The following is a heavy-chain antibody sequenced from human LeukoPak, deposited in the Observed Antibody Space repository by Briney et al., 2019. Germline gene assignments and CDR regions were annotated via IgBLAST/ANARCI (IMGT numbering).Heavy chain of an antibody. Sequence: GGSLRPSCAAPRFSFSTYPMGWGRQAPRKGLGWVSGISASGDVTFHADPVKGRFTISRDNSKSTLYLQMTSLRAEDTAEYYCAKSLFTSATGTGRAFHIWGQGTMVTVSS. J-gene: IGHJ3*02. CDR2: ISASGDVT. CDR1: RFSFSTYP. D-gene: IGHD1-1*01. V-gene: IGHV3-23*01. CDR3: AKSLFTSATGTGRAFHI.